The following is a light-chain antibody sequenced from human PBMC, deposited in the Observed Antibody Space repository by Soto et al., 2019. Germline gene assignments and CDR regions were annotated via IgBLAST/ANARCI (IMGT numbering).Light chain of an antibody. V-gene: IGLV1-44*01. Sequence: QAVVTQPPSASGTPGQRVTISCSGSSSNIGINTVNWYQQLPGTAPKLLIYSNNQLPSGVPDRFSGSKSGTSASLAISGHQSEDEADYYCAAWDDSLNGVVFGGGTKLTVL. CDR1: SSNIGINT. CDR2: SNN. J-gene: IGLJ2*01. CDR3: AAWDDSLNGVV.